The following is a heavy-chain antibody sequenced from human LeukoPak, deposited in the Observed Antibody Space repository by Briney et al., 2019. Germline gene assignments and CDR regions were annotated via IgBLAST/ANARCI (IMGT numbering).Heavy chain of an antibody. Sequence: PSETLSLTCTVPGGSISSSSYYWGWIRQPPGKGLEWIGSIYYSGSTYYNPSLKSRVTISVDTSKNQFSLKLSSVTAADTAVYYCARQDEVVTNYFDYWGQGTLVTVSS. CDR2: IYYSGST. CDR3: ARQDEVVTNYFDY. CDR1: GGSISSSSYY. V-gene: IGHV4-39*01. J-gene: IGHJ4*02. D-gene: IGHD3-22*01.